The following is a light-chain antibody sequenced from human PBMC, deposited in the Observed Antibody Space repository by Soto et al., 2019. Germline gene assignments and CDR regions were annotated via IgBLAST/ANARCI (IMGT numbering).Light chain of an antibody. CDR2: VNT. Sequence: HSVLTQPPSVSGAPGQRVTISCTGRSSNIGTGFDVHWYQQLPGTAPKLLIFVNTNRPSGVPDRFSGSKSGTSASLAITGLQAEDEADYYCQSYDSSLSGYVFGTGTKLTVL. CDR3: QSYDSSLSGYV. V-gene: IGLV1-40*01. J-gene: IGLJ1*01. CDR1: SSNIGTGFD.